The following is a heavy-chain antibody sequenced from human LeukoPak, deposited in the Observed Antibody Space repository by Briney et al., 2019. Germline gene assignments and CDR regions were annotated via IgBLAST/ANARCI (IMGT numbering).Heavy chain of an antibody. Sequence: SETLSLTCTVSGYSISSGSYYWSWIRQPAGKGLEWIGRIYTSGSTNYNPSLKSRVTISVDTSKNQFSLKLSSVTAADTAVYYCAREEAAMVTYYYYYYMDVWGKGTTVTISS. V-gene: IGHV4-61*02. CDR1: GYSISSGSYY. J-gene: IGHJ6*03. CDR3: AREEAAMVTYYYYYYMDV. D-gene: IGHD5-18*01. CDR2: IYTSGST.